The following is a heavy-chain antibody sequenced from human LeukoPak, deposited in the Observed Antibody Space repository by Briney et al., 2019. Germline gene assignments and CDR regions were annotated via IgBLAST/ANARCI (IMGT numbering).Heavy chain of an antibody. Sequence: PSETLSLTCTASGGSISSYYWSWIRQPPGKGLEWIGYIYYSGSTNYNPSLKSRVTISVDTSKNQFSLKLSSVTAADTAVYYCARPRYYYDSSGYYAYWGQGTLVTVSS. CDR1: GGSISSYY. V-gene: IGHV4-59*01. J-gene: IGHJ4*02. D-gene: IGHD3-22*01. CDR3: ARPRYYYDSSGYYAY. CDR2: IYYSGST.